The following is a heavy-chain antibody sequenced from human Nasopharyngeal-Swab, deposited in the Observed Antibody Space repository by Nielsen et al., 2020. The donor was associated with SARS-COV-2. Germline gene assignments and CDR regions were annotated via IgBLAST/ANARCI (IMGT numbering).Heavy chain of an antibody. D-gene: IGHD5-18*01. V-gene: IGHV5-51*01. CDR3: ARSSDTAMVSRYCYYGMDV. Sequence: GESLKISCKGSGYSFTSYWIGWVRQMPGKGLEWMGIIYPGDSDTRYSPSFQGQVTISADKSISTAYLQWSSLKASDTAMYYCARSSDTAMVSRYCYYGMDVWGQGTTVTVSS. CDR1: GYSFTSYW. J-gene: IGHJ6*02. CDR2: IYPGDSDT.